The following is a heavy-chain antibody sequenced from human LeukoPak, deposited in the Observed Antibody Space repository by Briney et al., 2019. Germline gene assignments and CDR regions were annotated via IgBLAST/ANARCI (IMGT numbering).Heavy chain of an antibody. CDR1: GFTFSNAW. CDR3: AKDSGDTTSDY. D-gene: IGHD4-17*01. Sequence: HTGGSLRLSCAASGFTFSNAWMSWVRQAPGKGLEWVSAISGSGGSTYYADSVKGRFTISRDKSKNTLYLQMNTLRAEDTAGYYCAKDSGDTTSDYWGQGALVTVSS. V-gene: IGHV3-23*01. CDR2: ISGSGGST. J-gene: IGHJ4*02.